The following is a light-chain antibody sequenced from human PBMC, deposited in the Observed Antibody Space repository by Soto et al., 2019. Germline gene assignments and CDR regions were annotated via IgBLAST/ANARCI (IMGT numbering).Light chain of an antibody. CDR2: TAS. CDR1: QNIINY. Sequence: DIQMTQSPSSLSASVGDRVTITCRASQNIINYLNWYQQRPGKAPNLLIFTASTLQIGVPARFSGSGSGTDFTLSISSLQPVDFATYYCQQSYNFPPTFGGGTRVEIK. CDR3: QQSYNFPPT. J-gene: IGKJ4*01. V-gene: IGKV1-39*01.